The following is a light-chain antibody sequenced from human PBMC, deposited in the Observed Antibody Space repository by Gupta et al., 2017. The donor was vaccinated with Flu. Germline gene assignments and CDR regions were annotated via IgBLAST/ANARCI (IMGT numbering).Light chain of an antibody. CDR2: SNN. Sequence: QSVLTQPPSASATPAQRVTISCSGSSSNIGSNTVSWYQQLPGTAPKLLIYSNNQRPSGVPDRFSGSKSGASASLAISRLQSEDEADYFCAAWDDSLNGRWVFGGGTQLSVL. CDR1: SSNIGSNT. V-gene: IGLV1-44*01. CDR3: AAWDDSLNGRWV. J-gene: IGLJ3*02.